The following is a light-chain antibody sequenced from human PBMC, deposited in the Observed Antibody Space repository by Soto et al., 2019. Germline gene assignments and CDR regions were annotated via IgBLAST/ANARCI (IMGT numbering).Light chain of an antibody. CDR2: ENN. V-gene: IGLV1-51*02. Sequence: SVLTQPPSVSAAPGQKVTISCSGSGSNIGNNYVSWYQQLPGTAPKLLIYENNKRPSGIPDRFSGSKSGTSATLGITGLQTGDEADYYCGTWDSSLSAVFGTGTKLTVL. CDR1: GSNIGNNY. CDR3: GTWDSSLSAV. J-gene: IGLJ1*01.